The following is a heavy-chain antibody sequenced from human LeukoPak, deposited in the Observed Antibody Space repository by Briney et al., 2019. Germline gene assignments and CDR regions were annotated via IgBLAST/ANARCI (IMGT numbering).Heavy chain of an antibody. D-gene: IGHD1-14*01. CDR1: GGSISSYY. V-gene: IGHV4-59*12. Sequence: SETLSLTCTVSGGSISSYYWSWIRQPPGKGLEWIGYIYYSGSTNYNPSLKSRVTISVDRSKNQFSLKLSSVTAADTAVYYCARGAPDYYYYGMDVWGQGTTVTVSS. J-gene: IGHJ6*02. CDR3: ARGAPDYYYYGMDV. CDR2: IYYSGST.